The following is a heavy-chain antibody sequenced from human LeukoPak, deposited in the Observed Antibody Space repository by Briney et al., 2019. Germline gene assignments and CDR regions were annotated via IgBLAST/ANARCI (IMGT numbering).Heavy chain of an antibody. D-gene: IGHD4-17*01. CDR2: ISGSGGST. J-gene: IGHJ4*02. Sequence: PGGSLRLSCAASGFTFSSYAMSWVRQAPGQGLEWVSAISGSGGSTYYADSVKGRFTIPRDNSKNTLYLQMNSLRDEDTAVYYCARRGTVTTELDYWGQGTLVTVSS. CDR3: ARRGTVTTELDY. CDR1: GFTFSSYA. V-gene: IGHV3-23*01.